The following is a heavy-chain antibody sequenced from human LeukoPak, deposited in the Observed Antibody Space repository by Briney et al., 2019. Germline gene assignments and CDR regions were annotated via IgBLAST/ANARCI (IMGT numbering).Heavy chain of an antibody. CDR1: GFTFSSYA. Sequence: GGSLRLSCAASGFTFSSYAMSWVRQAPGEGLEWVSAISGSGGSTYYADSVKGRFTISRDNSKNTLYLQMNSLRAEDTAVYYCAKDPTVVTYYFDYWGQGTLVTVSS. CDR3: AKDPTVVTYYFDY. D-gene: IGHD4-23*01. J-gene: IGHJ4*02. V-gene: IGHV3-23*01. CDR2: ISGSGGST.